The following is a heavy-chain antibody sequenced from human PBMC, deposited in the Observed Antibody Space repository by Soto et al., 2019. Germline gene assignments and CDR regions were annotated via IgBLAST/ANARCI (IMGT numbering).Heavy chain of an antibody. CDR1: GGSFSGYY. V-gene: IGHV4-34*01. CDR2: INHSGST. CDR3: ARQYYFGSGSYYTRPFDF. J-gene: IGHJ4*02. D-gene: IGHD3-10*01. Sequence: SETLSLTCAVYGGSFSGYYWSWIRQPPGKGLEWIGEINHSGSTNYNPSLKSRVTISVDTAKNQFSLKLSSVTAADTAVYYCARQYYFGSGSYYTRPFDFWGQGTLVTVSS.